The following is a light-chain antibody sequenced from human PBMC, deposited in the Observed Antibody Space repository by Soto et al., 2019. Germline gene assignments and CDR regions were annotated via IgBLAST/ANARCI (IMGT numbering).Light chain of an antibody. J-gene: IGKJ1*01. CDR2: GAS. V-gene: IGKV3-15*01. CDR3: QQYNNWPPWT. CDR1: QSVGSN. Sequence: EIVMTQSPATLSVSPGERATLSCRASQSVGSNLAWYQQKRGQAPRLLIYGASTRATGIPARFSGSGSGREFNLTISSLQAEDFAVYYCQQYNNWPPWTFGQGTKVEIK.